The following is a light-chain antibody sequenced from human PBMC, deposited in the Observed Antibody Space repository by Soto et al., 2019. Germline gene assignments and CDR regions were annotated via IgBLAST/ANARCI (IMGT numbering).Light chain of an antibody. CDR2: GAS. CDR3: QQWFT. Sequence: EIVLTQSPGTLSLSPGERATLSCRASQTVSRSYLAWYQQKPGQAPRLLIYGASSRATGIPDRFSGSGSGTDFTLTISRLEPEDFAMYYCQQWFTFGPGTKVDIK. J-gene: IGKJ3*01. CDR1: QTVSRSY. V-gene: IGKV3-20*01.